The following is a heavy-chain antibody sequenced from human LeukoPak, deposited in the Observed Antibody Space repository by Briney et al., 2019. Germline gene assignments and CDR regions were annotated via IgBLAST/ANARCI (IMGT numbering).Heavy chain of an antibody. V-gene: IGHV3-23*01. Sequence: GGSLRLSCAASGFTFSTYAMNRVRQAPGKGLEWVSTISGSGGSTYYADSAKGRFTISRDNSKNTLYLQMNSLRAEDTAVYYCAYGDYDCWGQGTLVTVSS. CDR1: GFTFSTYA. CDR2: ISGSGGST. J-gene: IGHJ4*02. D-gene: IGHD4-17*01. CDR3: AYGDYDC.